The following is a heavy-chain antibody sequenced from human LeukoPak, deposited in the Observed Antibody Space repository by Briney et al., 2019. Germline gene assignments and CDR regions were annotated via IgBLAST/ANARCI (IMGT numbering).Heavy chain of an antibody. D-gene: IGHD2-2*01. CDR3: ARGGIVVVPAAIGAFDI. CDR1: GFTFSSYG. J-gene: IGHJ3*02. CDR2: MWYDGSNK. Sequence: GGSLRLSCAASGFTFSSYGMHWVRQAPGKGLEWVAVMWYDGSNKYYADSVKGRFTISRDNSKNTLYLQMNSLRAEDTAVYYCARGGIVVVPAAIGAFDIWGQGTMVTVSS. V-gene: IGHV3-33*01.